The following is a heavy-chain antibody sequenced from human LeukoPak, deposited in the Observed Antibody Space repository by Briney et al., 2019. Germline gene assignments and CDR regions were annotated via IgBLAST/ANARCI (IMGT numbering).Heavy chain of an antibody. V-gene: IGHV4-39*01. Sequence: SETLSLTCTVSGGSISSSSYYWRWIRQPPGKGLEWIASIYYSGSTYYNPSLKSRVTISVDTSKNQFSLKLSSVTAADTAVYYCARHVPIGGSYTVDYWGQGTLVTVSS. J-gene: IGHJ4*02. CDR2: IYYSGST. CDR1: GGSISSSSYY. CDR3: ARHVPIGGSYTVDY. D-gene: IGHD1-26*01.